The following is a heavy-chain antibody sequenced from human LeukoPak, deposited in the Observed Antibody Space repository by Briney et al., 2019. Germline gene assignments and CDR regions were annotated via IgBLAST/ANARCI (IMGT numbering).Heavy chain of an antibody. V-gene: IGHV4-31*03. J-gene: IGHJ4*02. CDR2: IDYSGST. CDR3: ARVGNGYCSGGSCFATANPIDY. CDR1: GGSISSGGYY. D-gene: IGHD2-15*01. Sequence: SQTLSLTCTVSGGSISSGGYYWSWIRQHPGKGLEWIGYIDYSGSTYYNPSLKSRVTISVDTSKNQFSLKLSSVTAADTAVYYCARVGNGYCSGGSCFATANPIDYWGLGTLVTVSS.